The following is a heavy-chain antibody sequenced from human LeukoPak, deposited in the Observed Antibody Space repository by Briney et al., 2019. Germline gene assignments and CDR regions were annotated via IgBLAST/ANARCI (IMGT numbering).Heavy chain of an antibody. CDR1: GYTFTSYG. CDR3: ARGPVRYFDWLGVPDY. Sequence: ASVKVSCKASGYTFTSYGISWVRQAPGQGLEWMGWISAYNGNTNYAQKLQGRVTMTTDTSTSTAYMELRSLRSDDTAVYYCARGPVRYFDWLGVPDYWGQGTLVTVSS. J-gene: IGHJ4*02. V-gene: IGHV1-18*01. D-gene: IGHD3-9*01. CDR2: ISAYNGNT.